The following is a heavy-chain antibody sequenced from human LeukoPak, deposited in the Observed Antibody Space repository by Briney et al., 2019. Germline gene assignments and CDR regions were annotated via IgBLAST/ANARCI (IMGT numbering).Heavy chain of an antibody. Sequence: SETLSLTCTVSGGSISSHYWSWIRQPPGKGLEWIGYIYYSGSTNYNPSLKSRVTISVDTSKNQFSLKLSSVTAADTAVYYCAGYITMVRGVIIGWFDPWGQGTLVTVSS. CDR1: GGSISSHY. J-gene: IGHJ5*02. CDR3: AGYITMVRGVIIGWFDP. D-gene: IGHD3-10*01. V-gene: IGHV4-59*11. CDR2: IYYSGST.